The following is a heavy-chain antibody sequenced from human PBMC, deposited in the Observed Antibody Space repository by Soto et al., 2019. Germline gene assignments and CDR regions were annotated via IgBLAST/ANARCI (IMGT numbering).Heavy chain of an antibody. Sequence: EVQVVESGGGLVKPGGSLRLSCVFSGFTFSTYTMNWVRQAPGKGLEWVSSINGRSNYVYYADSVKGRFTISRDNAKNSLYLQMNRRRAEDTAIYYCAREGGVVGSSSACDPWGLGTLVTVSS. J-gene: IGHJ5*02. CDR3: AREGGVVGSSSACDP. CDR2: INGRSNYV. V-gene: IGHV3-21*01. CDR1: GFTFSTYT. D-gene: IGHD1-26*01.